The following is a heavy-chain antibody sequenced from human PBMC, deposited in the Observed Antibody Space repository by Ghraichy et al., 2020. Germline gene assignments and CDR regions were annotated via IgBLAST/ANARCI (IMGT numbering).Heavy chain of an antibody. J-gene: IGHJ4*02. V-gene: IGHV3-23*01. D-gene: IGHD2-15*01. CDR2: ISGSGGIT. CDR3: GKESPLCGGGCNSLLDY. Sequence: LSLTCAASGFTFSSNSMSWVRQAPGKGLEWVSVISGSGGITHYVDSVKGRFTISRDNSKNTVFLQMNSLRAEDTAVYYCGKESPLCGGGCNSLLDYWGQGNLVTVSS. CDR1: GFTFSSNS.